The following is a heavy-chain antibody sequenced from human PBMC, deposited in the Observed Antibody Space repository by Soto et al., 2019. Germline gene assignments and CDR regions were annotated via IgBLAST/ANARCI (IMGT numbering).Heavy chain of an antibody. J-gene: IGHJ6*03. V-gene: IGHV3-64D*08. CDR1: GFTFSSYA. D-gene: IGHD4-17*01. CDR3: ATAPTVTTLGGNYMDV. Sequence: GGSLRLSCSASGFTFSSYAMHWVRQAPGKGLEYVSAISSNGGSTYYADSVKGRFTISRDNSKNTLYLQMSSLRAEDTAVYYCATAPTVTTLGGNYMDVRGKGTTVTVSS. CDR2: ISSNGGST.